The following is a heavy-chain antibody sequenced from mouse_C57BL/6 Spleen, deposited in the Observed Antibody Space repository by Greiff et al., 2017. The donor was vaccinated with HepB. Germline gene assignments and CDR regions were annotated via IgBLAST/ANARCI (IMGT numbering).Heavy chain of an antibody. CDR1: GYTFTSYW. V-gene: IGHV1-55*01. CDR2: IYPGRGST. J-gene: IGHJ3*01. D-gene: IGHD2-5*01. Sequence: QVQLQQPGAELVKPGASVKMSCKASGYTFTSYWITWVKQRPGQGLEWIGDIYPGRGSTNYNEKFKSKATLTVDTSSSTAYMQLSSLTSEDSAVYYCAREAYYSNPFAYWGQGTLVTVSA. CDR3: AREAYYSNPFAY.